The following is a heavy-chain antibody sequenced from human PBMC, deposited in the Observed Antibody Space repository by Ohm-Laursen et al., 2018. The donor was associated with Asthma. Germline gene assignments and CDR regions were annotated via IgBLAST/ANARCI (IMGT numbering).Heavy chain of an antibody. V-gene: IGHV1-3*01. Sequence: ASVKVSCKASGYTFTSYAMHWVRQAPGQRLEWMGWINAGNGNTKYSQKFQGRVTITRDTSASTAYMELSSLRSEDTAVYYCARGCSGGSCPYYFDYWGQGTLVTVSS. D-gene: IGHD2-15*01. J-gene: IGHJ4*02. CDR1: GYTFTSYA. CDR3: ARGCSGGSCPYYFDY. CDR2: INAGNGNT.